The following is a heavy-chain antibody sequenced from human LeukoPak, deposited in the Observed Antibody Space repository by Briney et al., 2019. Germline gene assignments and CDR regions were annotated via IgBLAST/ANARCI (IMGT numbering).Heavy chain of an antibody. Sequence: GGSLRLSCAASGFTFSSYSMNWVRQAPGKGQEWVSYISSSSSTIYYADSVKGRFTISRDNAKNSLYLQMNSLRAEDTAVYYCARDYEWLRFWGQGTLVTVSS. CDR1: GFTFSSYS. V-gene: IGHV3-48*01. D-gene: IGHD5-12*01. CDR2: ISSSSSTI. J-gene: IGHJ4*02. CDR3: ARDYEWLRF.